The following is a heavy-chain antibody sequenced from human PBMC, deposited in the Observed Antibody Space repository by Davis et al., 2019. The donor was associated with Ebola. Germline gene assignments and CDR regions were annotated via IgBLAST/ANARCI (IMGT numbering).Heavy chain of an antibody. Sequence: GGSLRLSCAASGFTFSSYGMHWVRQAPDKGLEWVAVIWYDGSNNYYADSVKGLFTISRYNSKNTLYLQMNSLRAEDTAVYYCARGGPLLLGGVGDYWGQGTLVTVSS. CDR2: IWYDGSNN. CDR3: ARGGPLLLGGVGDY. CDR1: GFTFSSYG. D-gene: IGHD2-8*01. J-gene: IGHJ4*02. V-gene: IGHV3-33*01.